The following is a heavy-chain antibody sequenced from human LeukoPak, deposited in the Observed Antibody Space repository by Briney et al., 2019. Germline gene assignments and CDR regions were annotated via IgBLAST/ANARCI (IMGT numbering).Heavy chain of an antibody. CDR1: GCTLIRNH. D-gene: IGHD3-22*01. Sequence: GGALPVSCAASGCTLIRNHMNGVGPPPPREGEGVSYISSSGSTIYYADSVNGRFTLSRDNAKNSLYLQMNSLRAEDTAVYYCARGLHFRVYDSSDYYPYWGQGTLVTVSS. J-gene: IGHJ4*02. V-gene: IGHV3-11*01. CDR2: ISSSGSTI. CDR3: ARGLHFRVYDSSDYYPY.